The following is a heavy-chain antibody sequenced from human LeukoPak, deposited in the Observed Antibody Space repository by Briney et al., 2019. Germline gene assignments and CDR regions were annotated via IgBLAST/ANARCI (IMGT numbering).Heavy chain of an antibody. CDR3: ARGGQQLDVGYYGMDV. CDR2: IYTSGST. Sequence: SETLSRTCTVSGGSISSYYWSWIRQPAGKGLEWIGRIYTSGSTNYNPSLKSRVTMSVDTSKNQFSLKLSSVTAADTAVYYCARGGQQLDVGYYGMDVWGQGTTVTVSS. CDR1: GGSISSYY. D-gene: IGHD6-13*01. V-gene: IGHV4-4*07. J-gene: IGHJ6*02.